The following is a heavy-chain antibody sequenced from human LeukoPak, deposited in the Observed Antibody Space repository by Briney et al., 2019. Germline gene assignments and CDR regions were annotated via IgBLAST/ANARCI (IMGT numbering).Heavy chain of an antibody. Sequence: SQTLSLTCAISGDSVSSNSAAWTWIRQSPSRGLEWLGRTYYRSKWYNDYAVSVKNRITINPDTSKNQFSLQLNSVTPEDTAVYYCASALLLWFGESHPYGMDVWGQGTTVTVSS. V-gene: IGHV6-1*01. D-gene: IGHD3-10*01. CDR1: GDSVSSNSAA. J-gene: IGHJ6*02. CDR2: TYYRSKWYN. CDR3: ASALLLWFGESHPYGMDV.